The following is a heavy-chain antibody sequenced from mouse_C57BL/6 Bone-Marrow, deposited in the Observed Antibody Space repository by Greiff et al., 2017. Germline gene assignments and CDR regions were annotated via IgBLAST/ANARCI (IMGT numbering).Heavy chain of an antibody. CDR3: ARWHYSHDGWYFDV. V-gene: IGHV1-72*01. CDR1: GYTFTSYW. Sequence: QVQLKQPGAELVKPGASVKLSRKASGYTFTSYWMHWVKQRPGRGLEWIGRIDPNSGGTKYNEKFKSKATLTVDKPSSTAYMQLSSLTSEDSAVYYCARWHYSHDGWYFDVWGTGTTVTVSS. J-gene: IGHJ1*03. CDR2: IDPNSGGT. D-gene: IGHD2-12*01.